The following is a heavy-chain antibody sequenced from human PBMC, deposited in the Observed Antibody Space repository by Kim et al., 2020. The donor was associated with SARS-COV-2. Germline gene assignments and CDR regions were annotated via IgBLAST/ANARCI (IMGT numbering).Heavy chain of an antibody. D-gene: IGHD6-19*01. V-gene: IGHV3-48*02. J-gene: IGHJ4*02. Sequence: YADSVKGRFTISRDNAKNSLYLQMNSLRDEDTAVYYCARGSSGGGFFDYWGQGTLVTVSS. CDR3: ARGSSGGGFFDY.